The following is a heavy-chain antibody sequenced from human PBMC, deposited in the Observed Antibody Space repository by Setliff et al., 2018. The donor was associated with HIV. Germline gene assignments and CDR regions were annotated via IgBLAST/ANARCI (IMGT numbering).Heavy chain of an antibody. Sequence: PSETLSLTCTVSGGSVSSSTTYYWGWIRQPPGKGLEWIGYIYYSGTTNYNPSLKNRLTMSLDTSKQQFSLRLSSVTAADTAIYYCARGGPSVPCTSVSCPPYYYMDVWGKGATVTVSS. V-gene: IGHV4-39*07. D-gene: IGHD2-2*01. CDR2: IYYSGTT. J-gene: IGHJ6*03. CDR3: ARGGPSVPCTSVSCPPYYYMDV. CDR1: GGSVSSSTTYY.